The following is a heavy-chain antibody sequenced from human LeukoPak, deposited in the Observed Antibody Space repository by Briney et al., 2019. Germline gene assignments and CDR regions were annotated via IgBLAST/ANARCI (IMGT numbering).Heavy chain of an antibody. CDR2: FDPEDGET. V-gene: IGHV1-24*01. J-gene: IGHJ6*02. CDR1: GYTFTSYY. CDR3: AASPRVTRYYYYGMDV. D-gene: IGHD5-18*01. Sequence: EASVKVSCKASGYTFTSYYMHWVRQAPGKGLEWMGGFDPEDGETIYAQKFQGRVTMTEDTSTDTAYMELSSLRSEDTAVYYCAASPRVTRYYYYGMDVWGQGTTVTVSS.